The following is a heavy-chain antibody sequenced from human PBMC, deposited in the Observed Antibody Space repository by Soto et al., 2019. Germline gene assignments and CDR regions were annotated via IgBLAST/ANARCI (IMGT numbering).Heavy chain of an antibody. J-gene: IGHJ4*02. CDR1: GFIFSSFG. Sequence: GSLRLSCAASGFIFSSFGMHWVRQAPGKGLEWVAHIWYDGSNTYYADSVKGRFTISRDNSRNTVYLQMNSLRAEDTAVYHCVRDLLGSGGHFDYWGQGTPVTVSS. CDR3: VRDLLGSGGHFDY. D-gene: IGHD7-27*01. CDR2: IWYDGSNT. V-gene: IGHV3-33*01.